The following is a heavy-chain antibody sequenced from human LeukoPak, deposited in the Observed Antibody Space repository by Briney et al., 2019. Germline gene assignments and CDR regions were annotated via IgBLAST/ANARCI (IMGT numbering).Heavy chain of an antibody. CDR1: GYTFTSYG. D-gene: IGHD3-3*01. CDR2: ISAYKGNT. J-gene: IGHJ4*02. CDR3: ARDSSYFDFGWYYFVY. Sequence: ASVKVSCKASGYTFTSYGISWVRQAPGQGLEWMGRISAYKGNTNYAQKLQGRVTITTDTSTSTAYMELRSLRSDDTAVYYCARDSSYFDFGWYYFVYWGEGALVTVSS. V-gene: IGHV1-18*01.